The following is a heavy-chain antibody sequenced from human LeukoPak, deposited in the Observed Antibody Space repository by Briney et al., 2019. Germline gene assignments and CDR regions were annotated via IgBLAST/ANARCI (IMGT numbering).Heavy chain of an antibody. CDR3: AKVYCGGDCYSEYYFDY. CDR2: ISYDGSNK. CDR1: GFTFSSYG. D-gene: IGHD2-21*02. J-gene: IGHJ4*02. V-gene: IGHV3-30*18. Sequence: GGSLRLSCAASGFTFSSYGMHWVRQAPGKGLEWVAVISYDGSNKYYADSVKGRFTISRDNSKNTLYLQMNSLRAEDTAVYYCAKVYCGGDCYSEYYFDYWGQGTLVTVSS.